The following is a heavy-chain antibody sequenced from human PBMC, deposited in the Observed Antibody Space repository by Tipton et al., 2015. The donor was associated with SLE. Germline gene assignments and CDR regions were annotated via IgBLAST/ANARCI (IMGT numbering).Heavy chain of an antibody. CDR1: GGSFSGYY. CDR2: INHSGTA. D-gene: IGHD1-26*01. Sequence: TLSLTCAVSGGSFSGYYWSCVRQSPGKGLEWIGDINHSGTANYNPSLESRVTISLDTSKNQFSLKLTSVTAADTAVYYCARLSADSWEPALYFDYWGQGALVTVSS. V-gene: IGHV4-34*01. CDR3: ARLSADSWEPALYFDY. J-gene: IGHJ4*02.